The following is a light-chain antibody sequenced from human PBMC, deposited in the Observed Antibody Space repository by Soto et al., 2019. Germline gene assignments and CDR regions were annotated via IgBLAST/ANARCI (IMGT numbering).Light chain of an antibody. Sequence: DIQMTQSPSTLPASVGDRVTITCRASQSISNWLAWYQQKPRTAPKLLIYHASTLHRGVPSRFSGGGSGTDFTLTISSLQPEDFATYYCQQVNVYPSTFGGGTKVDIK. CDR3: QQVNVYPST. CDR1: QSISNW. CDR2: HAS. V-gene: IGKV1-5*01. J-gene: IGKJ4*01.